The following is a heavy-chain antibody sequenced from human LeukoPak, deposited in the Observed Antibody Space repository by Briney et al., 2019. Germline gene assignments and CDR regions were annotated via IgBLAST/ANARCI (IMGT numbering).Heavy chain of an antibody. CDR1: GGSINNYY. CDR3: ARGEHTCDY. D-gene: IGHD1-26*01. V-gene: IGHV4-4*07. CDR2: ISDSGYT. Sequence: SETLSLTCTVSGGSINNYYWNWIRKSAGKGLEWIGRISDSGYTNYNPSVQSRLSMSVDTSKNQFSLRLTSVTAADTAVYYCARGEHTCDYWGQGTLVSVSS. J-gene: IGHJ4*02.